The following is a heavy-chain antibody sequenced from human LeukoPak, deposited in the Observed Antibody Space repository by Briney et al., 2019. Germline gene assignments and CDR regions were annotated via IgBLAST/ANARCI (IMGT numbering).Heavy chain of an antibody. V-gene: IGHV1-46*01. J-gene: IGHJ4*02. CDR3: ARVEGYGSGSYTFDY. CDR2: NNPSGGST. D-gene: IGHD3-10*01. CDR1: GYTFTSYY. Sequence: ASVKVSCKASGYTFTSYYMHWVRQAPGQGLEWMGINNPSGGSTSYAQKFQGRVTMTRDTSTSTVYMELSSLRSEDTAVYYCARVEGYGSGSYTFDYWGQGTLVTVSS.